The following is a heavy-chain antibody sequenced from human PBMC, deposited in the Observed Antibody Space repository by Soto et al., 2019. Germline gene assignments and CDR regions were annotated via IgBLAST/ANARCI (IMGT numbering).Heavy chain of an antibody. V-gene: IGHV4-61*01. D-gene: IGHD4-17*01. CDR1: GGSVSSGSYY. J-gene: IGHJ6*02. CDR2: IYYSGST. CDR3: ARDPTVATYYYYGMDV. Sequence: QVQLQESGPGLVKPSETLSLTCTVSGGSVSSGSYYWSWIRQPPGKGLEWIGYIYYSGSTNYNPSLMSRVTISVDTSKNQFSLKRSSVTAADPAVYYCARDPTVATYYYYGMDVWGQGTTVTVSS.